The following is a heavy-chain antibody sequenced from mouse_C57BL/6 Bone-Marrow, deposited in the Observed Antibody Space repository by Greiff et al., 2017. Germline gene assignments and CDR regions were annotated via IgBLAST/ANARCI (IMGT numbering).Heavy chain of an antibody. V-gene: IGHV1-7*01. CDR2: INPSSGYT. CDR1: GYTFTSYW. CDR3: ARSRSVNAMDY. J-gene: IGHJ4*01. Sequence: QVQLQQSGAELAKPGASVKLSCKASGYTFTSYWMHWVKQRPGQGLEWIGYINPSSGYTKYNQKFKDKATLTEDKSSSTAYMQLSSLTYEDSAVYYCARSRSVNAMDYWGQGTSVTVSS.